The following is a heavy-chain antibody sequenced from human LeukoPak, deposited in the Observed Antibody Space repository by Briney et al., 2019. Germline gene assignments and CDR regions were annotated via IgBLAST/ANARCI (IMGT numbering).Heavy chain of an antibody. V-gene: IGHV3-48*03. Sequence: GGSLRLSCAASGFTFSSYEMNWVRQAPRKGLGWVSFIGSSGATIYYADSVKGRFTISRDNAKNSLYLQMNSLRAEDTTVYYCARLSDALDYWGQGTLVTVSS. CDR1: GFTFSSYE. CDR3: ARLSDALDY. J-gene: IGHJ4*02. D-gene: IGHD2-21*02. CDR2: IGSSGATI.